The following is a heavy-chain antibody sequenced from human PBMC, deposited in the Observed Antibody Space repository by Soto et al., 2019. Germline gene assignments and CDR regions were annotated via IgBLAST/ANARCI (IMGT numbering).Heavy chain of an antibody. CDR2: ISWNSGSI. CDR3: AITGYSSGWYTLDY. CDR1: GFTFDDYA. D-gene: IGHD6-19*01. V-gene: IGHV3-9*01. J-gene: IGHJ4*02. Sequence: PGGSLRLSCAASGFTFDDYAMHWVRQAPGKGLEWVSGISWNSGSIGYADSVKGRFTISRDNSKNSLYLQMNSLRAEDTAVYYCAITGYSSGWYTLDYWGQGTLVTVSS.